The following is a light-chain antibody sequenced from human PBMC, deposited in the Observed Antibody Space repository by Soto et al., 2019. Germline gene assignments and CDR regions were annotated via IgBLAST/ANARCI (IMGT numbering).Light chain of an antibody. V-gene: IGKV1-6*01. CDR1: QGIGND. Sequence: AIQMTQSPSSLSASVGDRITITCRASQGIGNDLGWFQQKPGKAPKVLIYAASSLQSGVPSRFSGSGSGTDFTLTISSLQPEDFAVYYCQQYGSSLFTFGQGTK. CDR2: AAS. J-gene: IGKJ2*01. CDR3: QQYGSSLFT.